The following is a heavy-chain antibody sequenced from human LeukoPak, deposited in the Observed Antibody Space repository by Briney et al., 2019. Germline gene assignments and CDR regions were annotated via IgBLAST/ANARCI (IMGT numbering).Heavy chain of an antibody. CDR3: ARAPGTIYSNYANPDY. J-gene: IGHJ4*02. CDR1: GGTFSSYA. V-gene: IGHV1-69*04. D-gene: IGHD4-11*01. CDR2: IIPILGIA. Sequence: SVKVSCKASGGTFSSYAISWVRQAPGQGLEWMGRIIPILGIANYAQKFQGRVTITADKSTSTAYMELSSLRSEDTAVYYCARAPGTIYSNYANPDYWGQGTLVTVSS.